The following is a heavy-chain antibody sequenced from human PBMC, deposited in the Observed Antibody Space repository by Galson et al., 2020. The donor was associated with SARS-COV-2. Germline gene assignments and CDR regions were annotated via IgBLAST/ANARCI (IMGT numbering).Heavy chain of an antibody. J-gene: IGHJ5*02. V-gene: IGHV4-39*01. Sequence: SETLSLTCSVSGGSISSSLYYWGWIRQPPGKGLEWIGSIYYSGSTSYNPSLKSRVTISVDTSKNQFSLKLNSLTAADTAVYYCARPMGAAAGTSENWFDPWGQGTLVTVSS. CDR1: GGSISSSLYY. CDR2: IYYSGST. CDR3: ARPMGAAAGTSENWFDP. D-gene: IGHD6-13*01.